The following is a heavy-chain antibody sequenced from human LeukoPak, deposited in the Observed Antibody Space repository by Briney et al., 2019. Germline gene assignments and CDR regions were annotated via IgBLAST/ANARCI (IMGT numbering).Heavy chain of an antibody. J-gene: IGHJ6*03. Sequence: SETLSLTCAVYGGSFSGYYWSWIRQPPGKGLEWIGETNHSGSTNYNPSLKSRVTISVDTSKNQFSLKLSSVTAADTAVYYCARGVNYYYYYYMDVWGKGTTVTVSS. CDR2: TNHSGST. CDR1: GGSFSGYY. CDR3: ARGVNYYYYYYMDV. V-gene: IGHV4-34*01.